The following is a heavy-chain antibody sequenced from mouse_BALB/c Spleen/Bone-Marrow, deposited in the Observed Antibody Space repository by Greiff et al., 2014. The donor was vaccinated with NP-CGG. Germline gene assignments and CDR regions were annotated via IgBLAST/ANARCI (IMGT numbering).Heavy chain of an antibody. CDR2: INPSTGYT. D-gene: IGHD2-1*01. CDR1: GYTFTSYW. J-gene: IGHJ4*01. V-gene: IGHV1-7*01. Sequence: VQLQQSGAELAKPGASVKMSCKASGYTFTSYWMHWVKQRPGQGLEWIGYINPSTGYTEYNQKFKGKATLTADKSSSTAYMQLSSLTSEDSAVYYCASPYGNYDAMDYWGQGTSVTVSS. CDR3: ASPYGNYDAMDY.